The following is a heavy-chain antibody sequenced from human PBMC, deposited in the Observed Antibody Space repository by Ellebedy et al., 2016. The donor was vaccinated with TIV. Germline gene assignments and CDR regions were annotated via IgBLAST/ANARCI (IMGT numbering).Heavy chain of an antibody. Sequence: ASVKVSXXASGYTFTSYGISWVRQAPGQGLEWMGWISAYNGNTNYAQKLQGRVTITTDTSTSTAYMELRSLRSDDTAVYYCARGRLDLPFDYWGQGTLVTVSS. D-gene: IGHD1-7*01. CDR2: ISAYNGNT. V-gene: IGHV1-18*01. J-gene: IGHJ4*02. CDR1: GYTFTSYG. CDR3: ARGRLDLPFDY.